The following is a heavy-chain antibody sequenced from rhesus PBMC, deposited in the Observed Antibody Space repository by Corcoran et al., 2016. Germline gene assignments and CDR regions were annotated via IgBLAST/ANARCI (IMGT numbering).Heavy chain of an antibody. D-gene: IGHD3-34*01. CDR1: GAPISGHYY. V-gene: IGHV4-106*01. J-gene: IGHJ4*01. CDR2: IYGSGGGT. CDR3: VTTGSTFDY. Sequence: QVQLQESGPGLVKPSETLSLTCDVSGAPISGHYYYNWSRQPPGKGLEWIGNIYGSGGGTNYHPSLKNRVTISIDTSKNQFSLKLSSVTAADTALYYCVTTGSTFDYWAQGVLVTVSS.